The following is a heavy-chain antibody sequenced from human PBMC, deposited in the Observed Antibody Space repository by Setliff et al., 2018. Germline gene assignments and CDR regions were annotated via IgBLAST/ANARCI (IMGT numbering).Heavy chain of an antibody. CDR3: AREHGYCYGQTYYYYGMDV. CDR2: IYYSGST. D-gene: IGHD5-18*01. Sequence: NLSLPCPVSGGSISSGGYYWSWIRQHPGKGLEWIGYIYYSGSTNYNPSLKSRVTIAVDTSRNQFSLKLSSVTAADTAVYYCAREHGYCYGQTYYYYGMDVWGQGTTVTVSS. V-gene: IGHV4-61*08. CDR1: GGSISSGGYY. J-gene: IGHJ6*02.